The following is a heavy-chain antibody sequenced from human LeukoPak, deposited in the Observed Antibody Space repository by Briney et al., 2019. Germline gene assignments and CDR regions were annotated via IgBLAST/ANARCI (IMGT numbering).Heavy chain of an antibody. Sequence: PGGSLRLSCAASGFTFSSYGMSWVSQAPGKGLEWVSAISGSGGSTYYADSVKGRFTISRDNSKNTLYLQMNSLRAEDTAVYYCAAGLRYFDWLSHPPYFDYWGQGTLVTVSS. CDR1: GFTFSSYG. V-gene: IGHV3-23*01. D-gene: IGHD3-9*01. CDR3: AAGLRYFDWLSHPPYFDY. J-gene: IGHJ4*02. CDR2: ISGSGGST.